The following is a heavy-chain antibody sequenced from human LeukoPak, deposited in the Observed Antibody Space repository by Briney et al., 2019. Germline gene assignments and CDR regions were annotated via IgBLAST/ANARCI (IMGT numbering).Heavy chain of an antibody. D-gene: IGHD3-10*01. Sequence: ASLKVSCKASGDTSTGHYMRWVRQTPGEGVERMGWINPNSGDTNYAQKFQGRVTMTRATSISTAYMELSRLSFDDTAVYYCAREAVIRGIIITNFDYWGQGTLVTVSS. CDR3: AREAVIRGIIITNFDY. J-gene: IGHJ4*02. CDR2: INPNSGDT. V-gene: IGHV1-2*02. CDR1: GDTSTGHY.